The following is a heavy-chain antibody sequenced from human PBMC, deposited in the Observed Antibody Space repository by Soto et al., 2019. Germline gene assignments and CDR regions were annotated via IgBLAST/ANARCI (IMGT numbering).Heavy chain of an antibody. J-gene: IGHJ4*02. CDR2: IYYSGYT. Sequence: SETLCLTCTVSGDSIRSYYWSWIREPPGKGLEWIGYIYYSGYTSYNPSLKSRVTISVDTSKNQFSLKLSSVTAADTAVYYCSRSLYYYDSSGYYGGYYFDYWGQGTLVTVSS. V-gene: IGHV4-59*01. CDR1: GDSIRSYY. D-gene: IGHD3-22*01. CDR3: SRSLYYYDSSGYYGGYYFDY.